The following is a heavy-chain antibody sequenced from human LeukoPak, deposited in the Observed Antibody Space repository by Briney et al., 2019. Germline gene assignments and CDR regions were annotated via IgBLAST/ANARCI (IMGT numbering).Heavy chain of an antibody. J-gene: IGHJ5*02. CDR1: GYSFTGYY. CDR2: IHPNSGAA. V-gene: IGHV1-2*02. CDR3: AKSGRMTTVTKNWFDP. Sequence: ASVKVSCKASGYSFTGYYIHWVRQAPGQGLEWMGWIHPNSGAANSAQKFQGRVTMSRDTSISTAYMVLTWLRSDDTAVYYCAKSGRMTTVTKNWFDPWGQGTLVTVSS. D-gene: IGHD4-17*01.